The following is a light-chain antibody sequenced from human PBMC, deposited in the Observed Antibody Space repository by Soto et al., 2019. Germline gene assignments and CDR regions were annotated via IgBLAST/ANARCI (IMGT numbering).Light chain of an antibody. CDR3: QQYNSYSYT. CDR2: KAS. V-gene: IGKV1-5*03. CDR1: QSISSW. J-gene: IGKJ2*01. Sequence: DIQMTQSPSTLSVSVGDRATITCRASQSISSWLAWYQQKPGKAPKLLIYKASSLESGIPTRFSGSGSGTEFPLTISSLQPDDFATYYCQQYNSYSYTFGQGTKLEIK.